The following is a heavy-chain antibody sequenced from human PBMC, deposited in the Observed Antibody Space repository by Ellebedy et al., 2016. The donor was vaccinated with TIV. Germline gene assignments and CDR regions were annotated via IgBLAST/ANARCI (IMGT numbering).Heavy chain of an antibody. CDR2: IYPGDSDT. J-gene: IGHJ6*02. Sequence: GESLKISXKGSGYSFTSYWIGWVRQMPGKGLEWMGIIYPGDSDTRYSPSFQGQVTISADKSISTAYLQWSSLKASDTAMYYCARHSWFGEWYYYGMDVWGQGTTVTVSS. CDR3: ARHSWFGEWYYYGMDV. V-gene: IGHV5-51*01. CDR1: GYSFTSYW. D-gene: IGHD3-10*01.